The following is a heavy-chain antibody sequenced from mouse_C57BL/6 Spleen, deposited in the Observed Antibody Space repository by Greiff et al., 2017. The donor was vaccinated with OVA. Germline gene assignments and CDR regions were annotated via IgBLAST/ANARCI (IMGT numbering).Heavy chain of an antibody. J-gene: IGHJ2*01. CDR2: INPGSGGT. CDR1: GYAFTNSL. Sequence: QVQLQQSGAELVRPGTSVKVSCKASGYAFTNSLIEWVKQRPGQGLEWIGVINPGSGGTNYNEKFKGKATLTADKSSSTAYMQLSSLTSEDSAVSVCARDYYCSSYGNYFDYWGQGTTVTVSS. V-gene: IGHV1-54*01. CDR3: ARDYYCSSYGNYFDY. D-gene: IGHD1-1*01.